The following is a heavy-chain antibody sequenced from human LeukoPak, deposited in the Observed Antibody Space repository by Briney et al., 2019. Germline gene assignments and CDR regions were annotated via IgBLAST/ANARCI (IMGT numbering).Heavy chain of an antibody. CDR1: GGSISSYY. V-gene: IGHV4-59*01. CDR3: AGQIRITIFGVVTQFMDV. D-gene: IGHD3-3*01. CDR2: IYYSGST. Sequence: WETLSLTCTVSGGSISSYYWSWIRQPPGKGLEWIGYIYYSGSTNYNPSLKSRVTISVDTSKNQFSLKLSSVTAADTAVYYCAGQIRITIFGVVTQFMDVWGKGTTVTVSS. J-gene: IGHJ6*03.